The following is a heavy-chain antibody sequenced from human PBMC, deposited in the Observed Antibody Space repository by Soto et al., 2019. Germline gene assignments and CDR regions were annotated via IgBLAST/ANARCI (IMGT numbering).Heavy chain of an antibody. CDR1: GYSFSTSG. D-gene: IGHD2-15*01. Sequence: QVQLVQSGAEVKKPGASVKVSCKAAGYSFSTSGISWVRQAPGQGLEWVGWISSYNVNTNYAQKVQGRVTMTTDTSTSTASMELRSLTSADTAVYYCASAVCTGGSCYRTFDYWGQGALVIVSS. CDR3: ASAVCTGGSCYRTFDY. CDR2: ISSYNVNT. V-gene: IGHV1-18*01. J-gene: IGHJ4*02.